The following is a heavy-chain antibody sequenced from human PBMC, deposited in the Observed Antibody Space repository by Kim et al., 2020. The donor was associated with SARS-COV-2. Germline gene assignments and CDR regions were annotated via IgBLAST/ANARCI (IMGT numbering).Heavy chain of an antibody. J-gene: IGHJ4*02. D-gene: IGHD5-12*01. CDR3: ASERGYSGYGLFDY. V-gene: IGHV3-30*01. Sequence: ADSMKGQVTITSDNSKNTLYLKMNSLRAEDTAVYYCASERGYSGYGLFDYWGQGTLVTVSS.